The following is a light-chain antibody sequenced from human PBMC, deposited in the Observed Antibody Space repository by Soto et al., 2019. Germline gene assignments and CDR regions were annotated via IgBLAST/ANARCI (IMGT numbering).Light chain of an antibody. V-gene: IGLV1-51*01. CDR1: SSNIGSNY. J-gene: IGLJ2*01. CDR2: DND. Sequence: QSVLTQPPSVSAAPGQKVTIFCSGSSSNIGSNYVSWYQQFPEAAPKLLIYDNDKRPSGIPDRFSGSKSGTSATLGITGLQTGDEADYYCATWDRSLSAGVFGGGTKLTVL. CDR3: ATWDRSLSAGV.